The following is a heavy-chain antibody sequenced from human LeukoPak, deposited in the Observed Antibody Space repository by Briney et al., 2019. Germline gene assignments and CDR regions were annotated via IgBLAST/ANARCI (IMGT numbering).Heavy chain of an antibody. V-gene: IGHV1-69*13. CDR2: IIPIFGTA. CDR1: GGTFSSYA. D-gene: IGHD3-22*01. CDR3: GFGTYDTKEVLPDY. J-gene: IGHJ4*02. Sequence: GASVKVSCKASGGTFSSYAISWVRQAPGQGLEWMGGIIPIFGTANYAQKFQGRVTITADESTSTAYMELSSLRSEDTAVYYRGFGTYDTKEVLPDYWGQRTLVTVSS.